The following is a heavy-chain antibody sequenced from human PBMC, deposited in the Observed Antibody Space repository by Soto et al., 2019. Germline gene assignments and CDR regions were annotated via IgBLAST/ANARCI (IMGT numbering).Heavy chain of an antibody. CDR3: SKDANKYHYYNHGIDV. D-gene: IGHD2-2*01. CDR1: GFTFSIYG. Sequence: GGSLRLSCAASGFTFSIYGMHWVPQAPGKGLEWVALISYDGSTKFYADSVKGRFTISRDNSKSTLNLEMNSLSAEDTAVYFSSKDANKYHYYNHGIDVWGQGTTVTVSS. CDR2: ISYDGSTK. V-gene: IGHV3-30*18. J-gene: IGHJ6*02.